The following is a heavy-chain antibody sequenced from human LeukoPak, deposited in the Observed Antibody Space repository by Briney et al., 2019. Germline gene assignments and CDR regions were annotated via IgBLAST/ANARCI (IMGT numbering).Heavy chain of an antibody. D-gene: IGHD1-1*01. CDR3: ARDKWSGSMSSLFDP. J-gene: IGHJ5*02. CDR2: ISYDGSNK. Sequence: GGSLRLPCAASGFTFSSYAMHWVRQAPGKGLEWVAVISYDGSNKYYADSVKGRFTISRDNAKNSLYLQMNSLRADDAAVYYCARDKWSGSMSSLFDPWGQGTLVTVSS. V-gene: IGHV3-30*04. CDR1: GFTFSSYA.